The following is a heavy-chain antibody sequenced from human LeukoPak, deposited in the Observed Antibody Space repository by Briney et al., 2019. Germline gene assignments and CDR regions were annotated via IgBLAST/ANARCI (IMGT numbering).Heavy chain of an antibody. V-gene: IGHV3-43*02. D-gene: IGHD1-26*01. Sequence: GGSLRLSCEASGFTFDDYAMHWVRQAPGKGLEWVSLICGDGSCTSYADSVKGRFTISRDNSKNSLYLQMDSLTIEDTALYYYAKEVLIGSFYPAYYYYGMDAWGQGATVTVSS. CDR2: ICGDGSCT. CDR3: AKEVLIGSFYPAYYYYGMDA. J-gene: IGHJ6*02. CDR1: GFTFDDYA.